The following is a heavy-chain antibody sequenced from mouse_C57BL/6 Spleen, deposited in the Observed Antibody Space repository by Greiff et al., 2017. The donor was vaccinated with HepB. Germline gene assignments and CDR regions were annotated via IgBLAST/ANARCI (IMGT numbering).Heavy chain of an antibody. CDR3: TRGGGSSPFRF. Sequence: EVKLQESGEGLVKPGGSLKLSCAASGFTFSSYAMSWVRQTPEKRLEWVAYISSGGDYIYYADTVKGRFTISRDNARNTLYLQMSSLKSEDTAMYYCTRGGGSSPFRFWGTGTTVTVSS. CDR1: GFTFSSYA. V-gene: IGHV5-9-1*02. J-gene: IGHJ1*03. D-gene: IGHD1-1*01. CDR2: ISSGGDYI.